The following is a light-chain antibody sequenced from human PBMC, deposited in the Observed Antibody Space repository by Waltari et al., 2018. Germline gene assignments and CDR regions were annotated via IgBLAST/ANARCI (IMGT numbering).Light chain of an antibody. CDR3: QQYSSTPQT. Sequence: DIVMTQSPDFLAVSLGERATINCKSSQSVLYSSNNKNYLAWYQQKPGQPPKLLIYWASTRASGVPHRFSGGGSREDFTLTSSRLQAEDVAVYCCQQYSSTPQTFGRGTKVEIK. CDR2: WAS. V-gene: IGKV4-1*01. J-gene: IGKJ4*01. CDR1: QSVLYSSNNKNY.